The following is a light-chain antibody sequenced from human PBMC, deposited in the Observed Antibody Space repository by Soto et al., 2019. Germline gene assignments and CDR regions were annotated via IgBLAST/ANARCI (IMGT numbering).Light chain of an antibody. Sequence: QSALTQPASVSGSPGQSITISCTGTSSDVGGYNYVSWYQQHPGKAPKLMIYEVSNRPSGVSNPFSGSKSGNTASLTISGLQAEDEADYYCSSYTSSSTWVFAGGPKLPAL. J-gene: IGLJ3*02. CDR1: SSDVGGYNY. CDR3: SSYTSSSTWV. V-gene: IGLV2-14*01. CDR2: EVS.